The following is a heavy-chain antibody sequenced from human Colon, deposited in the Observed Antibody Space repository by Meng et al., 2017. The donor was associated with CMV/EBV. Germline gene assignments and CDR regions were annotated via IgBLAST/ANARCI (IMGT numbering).Heavy chain of an antibody. CDR2: ISSSGSTI. J-gene: IGHJ6*02. D-gene: IGHD1-14*01. CDR1: GFTFSSYE. Sequence: GESLKISSAASGFTFSSYEMNWVRQAPGKGLEWVSYISSSGSTIYYGDSVKGRFTISRDNAKNSLYLQLDSLRAEDTAFYYCSANRGAHYYYYAMDVWGQGTTVTVSS. V-gene: IGHV3-48*03. CDR3: SANRGAHYYYYAMDV.